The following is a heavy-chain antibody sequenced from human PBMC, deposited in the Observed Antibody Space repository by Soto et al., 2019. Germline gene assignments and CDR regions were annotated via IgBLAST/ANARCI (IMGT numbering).Heavy chain of an antibody. CDR2: ITDTGVNT. CDR3: ARDRPVVTFLFDS. V-gene: IGHV3-23*01. CDR1: GFTFYTYA. J-gene: IGHJ4*02. Sequence: EVQLLESGGGLVQPGGSLRLSCTASGFTFYTYAMTWVRQAPGKGLEWVASITDTGVNTYYAGSVKGRFTISRDNSKSTLYLQMNSLNIDDSAVYYCARDRPVVTFLFDSWGRGSLVTVSS. D-gene: IGHD2-15*01.